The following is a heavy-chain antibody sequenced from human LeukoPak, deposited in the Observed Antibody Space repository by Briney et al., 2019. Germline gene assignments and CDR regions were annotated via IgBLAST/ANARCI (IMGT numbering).Heavy chain of an antibody. D-gene: IGHD3-22*01. V-gene: IGHV3-23*01. J-gene: IGHJ4*02. CDR1: GFTFSSYA. CDR2: INGGGVNT. CDR3: AREGSYYYDSSGYYYIVY. Sequence: GGSLRLSCAASGFTFSSYAMSWVRQAPGKGLEWVSTINGGGVNTHYADSVGGRFTISRDNSKNTLFLQMNSLRAEDTAVYYCAREGSYYYDSSGYYYIVYWGQGTLVTVSS.